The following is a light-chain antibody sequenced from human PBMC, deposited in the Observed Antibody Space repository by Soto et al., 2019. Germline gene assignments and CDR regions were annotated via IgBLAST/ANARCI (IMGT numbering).Light chain of an antibody. Sequence: IFMTQSPATLSVSPGGRATLSCRASEDVSSKLAWYQQKPGLPPRLVIYDASTRATGIPGRLSGSGSGKDFTLTISGLQSEDFAIYYCLQYDTWPPGTFGQGTKVEI. CDR3: LQYDTWPPGT. CDR1: EDVSSK. CDR2: DAS. J-gene: IGKJ1*01. V-gene: IGKV3-15*01.